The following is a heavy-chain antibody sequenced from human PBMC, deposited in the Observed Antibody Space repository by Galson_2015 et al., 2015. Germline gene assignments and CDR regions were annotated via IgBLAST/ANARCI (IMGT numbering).Heavy chain of an antibody. CDR2: ISSSGSTI. D-gene: IGHD4-23*01. CDR3: ARVSTYGGHYYYYGMDV. J-gene: IGHJ6*02. Sequence: SLRLSCAASGFTFSSYDMNWVRQAPGKGLERVSYISSSGSTIYYADSVKGRFTISRDNAKNSLYLQMNSLRAEDTAVYYCARVSTYGGHYYYYGMDVWGQGTTVTVSS. CDR1: GFTFSSYD. V-gene: IGHV3-48*03.